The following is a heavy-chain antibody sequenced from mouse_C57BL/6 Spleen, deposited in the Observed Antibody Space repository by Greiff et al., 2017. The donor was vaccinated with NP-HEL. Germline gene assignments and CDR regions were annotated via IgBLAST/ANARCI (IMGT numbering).Heavy chain of an antibody. D-gene: IGHD1-1*01. J-gene: IGHJ1*03. CDR2: IWSSGST. CDR1: GFSLTSYG. Sequence: VQLVESGPGLVQPSQSLSITCTVSGFSLTSYGVHWVRQSPGKGLEWLGVIWSSGSTDYNAAFISRLSISKDNSKSQVFFKMNSLQADDTAIYYCAREGYYGSSFPLDVWGTGTTVTVSS. CDR3: AREGYYGSSFPLDV. V-gene: IGHV2-2*01.